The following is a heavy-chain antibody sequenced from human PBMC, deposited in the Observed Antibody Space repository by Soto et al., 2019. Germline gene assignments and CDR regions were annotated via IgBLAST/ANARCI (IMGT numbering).Heavy chain of an antibody. Sequence: QVQLVQSGGEVKKPGASVEVSCRTSGYMFTTYGMSWVRQAPGQGLEWMAWSSAYNGNKKYAQKFAGWLPMATETPTRTVSMELRILPSDETGTYFFARTGGGMAARPLEYWGQGTLVTVSS. CDR3: ARTGGGMAARPLEY. V-gene: IGHV1-18*04. J-gene: IGHJ4*02. CDR1: GYMFTTYG. CDR2: SSAYNGNK. D-gene: IGHD6-6*01.